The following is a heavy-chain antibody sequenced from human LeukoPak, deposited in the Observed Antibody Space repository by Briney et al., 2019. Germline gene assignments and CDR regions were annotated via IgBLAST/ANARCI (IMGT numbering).Heavy chain of an antibody. CDR3: ARDYDYVWGSYRPTGDY. V-gene: IGHV3-7*01. D-gene: IGHD3-16*02. CDR1: GFTFSSYW. Sequence: GGSLRLSCAASGFTFSSYWMSWVRQAPGKGLEWVANIKQDGSEKYYVDSVKGRFTISRDNAKNSLYLQMNSLRAEVTAVYYCARDYDYVWGSYRPTGDYWGQGTLVTVSS. CDR2: IKQDGSEK. J-gene: IGHJ4*02.